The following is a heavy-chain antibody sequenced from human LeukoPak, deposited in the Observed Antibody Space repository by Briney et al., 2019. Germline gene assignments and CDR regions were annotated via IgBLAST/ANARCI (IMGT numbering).Heavy chain of an antibody. D-gene: IGHD4-23*01. V-gene: IGHV1-46*01. CDR2: INPSGGST. CDR3: ARDSGGNRSYWYFDL. Sequence: ASVKVSCKASGYTFTSYYMHWVRQAPGQGLEWMGIINPSGGSTSYAQKFQGRVTMTRDTSTSTVYMELSSPRSEDTAVYYCARDSGGNRSYWYFDLWGRGTLVTVSS. J-gene: IGHJ2*01. CDR1: GYTFTSYY.